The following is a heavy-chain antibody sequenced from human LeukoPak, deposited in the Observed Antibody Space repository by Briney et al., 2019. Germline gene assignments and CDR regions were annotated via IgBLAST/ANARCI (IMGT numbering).Heavy chain of an antibody. CDR3: ARLRFFDWSEFDP. V-gene: IGHV4-31*02. CDR1: GFNFSSFV. D-gene: IGHD3-9*01. J-gene: IGHJ5*02. CDR2: IYYTGTT. Sequence: LRLSCAASGFNFSSFVMSWVRQHPGKGLEWIGSIYYTGTTYYNPSLKSRFTISVDTSENHFSLTLTSVTAADTAVYYCARLRFFDWSEFDPWGQGILVTVSS.